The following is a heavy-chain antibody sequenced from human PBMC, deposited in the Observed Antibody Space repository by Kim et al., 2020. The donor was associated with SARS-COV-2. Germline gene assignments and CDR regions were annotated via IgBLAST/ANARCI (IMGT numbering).Heavy chain of an antibody. V-gene: IGHV3-11*01. J-gene: IGHJ4*02. CDR1: GFTFSDYY. CDR3: SRDHRRVVY. Sequence: GGSLRLSCAASGFTFSDYYMTWIRQAPGRGLEWVSFISGSGSDINYADSVKGRFTISRDNAKNSLYLQMNSLRVEDTAVYYCSRDHRRVVYWGQGTLVTVSS. D-gene: IGHD2-15*01. CDR2: ISGSGSDI.